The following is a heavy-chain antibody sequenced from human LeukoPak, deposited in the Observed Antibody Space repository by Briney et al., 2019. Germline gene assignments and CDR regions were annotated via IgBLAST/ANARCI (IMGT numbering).Heavy chain of an antibody. CDR3: ARETSQKGAHYMDV. CDR1: GGSIGSSSYY. J-gene: IGHJ6*03. V-gene: IGHV4-39*07. CDR2: IYYSGST. Sequence: SETLSLTCTVSGGSIGSSSYYWGWIRQPPGKGLNWIGSIYYSGSTNYNPSLKSRVTISVDTSKNQFSLKLSSVTAADTAVYYCARETSQKGAHYMDVWGKGTTVTISS. D-gene: IGHD3-16*01.